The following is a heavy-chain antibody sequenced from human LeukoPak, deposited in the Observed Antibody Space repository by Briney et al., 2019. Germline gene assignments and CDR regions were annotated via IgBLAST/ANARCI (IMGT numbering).Heavy chain of an antibody. J-gene: IGHJ4*02. CDR1: GFTFSSYG. V-gene: IGHV3-30*02. D-gene: IGHD3-3*01. Sequence: GGSLRLSCAASGFTFSSYGMHWVRQAPGKGLEWVAFIRYDGSNEYYADSVKGRFTISRDNSKNTLYLQMNSLRAEDTAVYYCAKPYDFWSGYYDYRGQGTLVTVSS. CDR3: AKPYDFWSGYYDY. CDR2: IRYDGSNE.